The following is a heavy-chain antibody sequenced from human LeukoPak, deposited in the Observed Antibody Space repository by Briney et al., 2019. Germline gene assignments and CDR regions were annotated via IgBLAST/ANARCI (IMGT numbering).Heavy chain of an antibody. CDR2: ISSSSSYI. CDR3: ARESDTAMVLSYYYGMDV. CDR1: GFTFSSYS. Sequence: GGSLRLSCAASGFTFSSYSMNWVRQAPGKGLEWVSSISSSSSYIYYAGSVKGRFTISRDNAKNSLYLQMNSLRAEDTAVYYCARESDTAMVLSYYYGMDVWGQGTTVTVSS. V-gene: IGHV3-21*01. J-gene: IGHJ6*02. D-gene: IGHD5-18*01.